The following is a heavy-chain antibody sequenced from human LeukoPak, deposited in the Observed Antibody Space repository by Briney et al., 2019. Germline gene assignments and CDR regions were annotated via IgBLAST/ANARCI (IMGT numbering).Heavy chain of an antibody. V-gene: IGHV4-4*07. CDR3: ARGTMIVVVDWYFDL. CDR1: GGSISSYY. Sequence: SETLSLTCTVSGGSISSYYWSWIRQPAGKGLEWIGRIYTSGSTNYNPSLKSRITMSVDTSKNQFSLKLSSVTAADTAVYYCARGTMIVVVDWYFDLWGRGTLVTVSS. D-gene: IGHD3-22*01. J-gene: IGHJ2*01. CDR2: IYTSGST.